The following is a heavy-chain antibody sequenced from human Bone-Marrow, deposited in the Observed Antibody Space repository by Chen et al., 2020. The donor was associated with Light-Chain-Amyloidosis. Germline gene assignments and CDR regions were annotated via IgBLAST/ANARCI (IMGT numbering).Heavy chain of an antibody. CDR2: IYPDDSDA. V-gene: IGHV5-51*01. Sequence: EVQLAQSVPEVKKPGESLKISCKGTGYTFPNDWIGWVSQMPGNGREWMGVIYPDDSDARYSPSVEGQVTISADKSITTAYLQWRSLKASDTAMYYCARRRDGYNFDYWGQGTLVTVSS. CDR3: ARRRDGYNFDY. CDR1: GYTFPNDW. D-gene: IGHD5-12*01. J-gene: IGHJ4*02.